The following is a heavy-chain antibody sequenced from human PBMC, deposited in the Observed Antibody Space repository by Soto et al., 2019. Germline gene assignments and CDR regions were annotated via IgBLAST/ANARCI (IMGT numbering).Heavy chain of an antibody. CDR1: GGSFSGYY. CDR2: INHSGST. D-gene: IGHD1-7*01. CDR3: ARGRGPMWGELHWFEP. V-gene: IGHV4-34*01. J-gene: IGHJ5*02. Sequence: QVQLQQWGAGLLKPTETLSLTCAVYGGSFSGYYWSWIRQPPGNGLEWIGEINHSGSTNYNPSLKRRVTISVDTSKNQFSLKLSSVTAADTAVYYCARGRGPMWGELHWFEPWGQGTLVTVSS.